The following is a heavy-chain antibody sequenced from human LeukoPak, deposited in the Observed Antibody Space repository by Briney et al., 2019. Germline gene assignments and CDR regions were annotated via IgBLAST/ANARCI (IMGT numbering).Heavy chain of an antibody. V-gene: IGHV3-33*06. CDR2: IWYDGSNK. Sequence: GGSLRLSCAASGFTFRNYGMHWVRQAPGKGLEWVAVIWYDGSNKYYADSVKGRFTISRDNSKNTLYLQMNSLRAEDTAVYYCAKDRSDIVVVPVAHYYYYMDVWGKGTTVTVSS. CDR1: GFTFRNYG. CDR3: AKDRSDIVVVPVAHYYYYMDV. J-gene: IGHJ6*03. D-gene: IGHD2-2*01.